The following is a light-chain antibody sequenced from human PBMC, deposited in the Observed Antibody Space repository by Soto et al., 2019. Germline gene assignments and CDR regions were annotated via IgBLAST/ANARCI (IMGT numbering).Light chain of an antibody. V-gene: IGKV3-20*01. CDR2: GAS. Sequence: EIVLTQSPGTLSLSPGERATLSCRASQSVSSSYLAWYQQKPGQAPRLLIYGASSRATGIPDRFSGSGSGTDFTLTISRLDPEDFAVYYCQQYVSSPGYTFGQGTKLEIK. CDR1: QSVSSSY. CDR3: QQYVSSPGYT. J-gene: IGKJ2*01.